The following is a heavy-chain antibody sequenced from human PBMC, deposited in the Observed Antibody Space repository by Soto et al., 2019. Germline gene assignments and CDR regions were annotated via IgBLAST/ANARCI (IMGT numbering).Heavy chain of an antibody. J-gene: IGHJ5*02. Sequence: QVQLVESGGGVVQPGRSLRLSCAASGFTFSSYGMHWVRQAPGKGLEWVAVIWYDGSNKYYADSVKGRFTISRDNSKNTLYLQMNSLRAEDTAGYYCARELGRWFDPWGQGTLVTVSS. D-gene: IGHD3-10*01. CDR1: GFTFSSYG. V-gene: IGHV3-33*01. CDR3: ARELGRWFDP. CDR2: IWYDGSNK.